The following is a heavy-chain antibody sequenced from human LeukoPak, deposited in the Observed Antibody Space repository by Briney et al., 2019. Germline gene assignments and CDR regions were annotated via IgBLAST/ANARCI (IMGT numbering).Heavy chain of an antibody. J-gene: IGHJ4*02. CDR3: ARGVEDSSGYYYVDY. CDR2: IYYSGST. CDR1: GGSFSGYY. D-gene: IGHD3-22*01. Sequence: PSETLSLTCAVYGGSFSGYYWSWIRQHPGKGLEWIGYIYYSGSTYYNPSLKSRVTISVDTSKNQFSLKLSSVTAADTAVYYCARGVEDSSGYYYVDYWGQGTLVTVSS. V-gene: IGHV4-31*11.